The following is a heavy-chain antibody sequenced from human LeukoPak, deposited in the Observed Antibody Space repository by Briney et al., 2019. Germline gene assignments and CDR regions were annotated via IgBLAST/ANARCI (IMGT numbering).Heavy chain of an antibody. CDR1: GVSISGYY. Sequence: PSETLSLTCTVSGVSISGYYWSWIRQPAGKGLDWIGRIYSSGSTNYNPSLKSRVTMSVDTSKNQFSLKLSSVTAADTAVYYCARNRGSTVTTDPYYYYYMDVWGKGATVTVSS. J-gene: IGHJ6*03. CDR3: ARNRGSTVTTDPYYYYYMDV. V-gene: IGHV4-4*07. CDR2: IYSSGST. D-gene: IGHD4-11*01.